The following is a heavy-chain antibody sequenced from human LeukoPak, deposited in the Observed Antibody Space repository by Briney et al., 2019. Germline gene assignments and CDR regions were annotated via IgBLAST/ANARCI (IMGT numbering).Heavy chain of an antibody. J-gene: IGHJ3*02. D-gene: IGHD3-10*01. Sequence: PGGSLRLSCAAPGFTSGSYAMTWVRQAPEQGLEWVSTITSSGDRMFYADSVKGRFTISRDNSKNTLYLQVNSLRAGDTALYYCAKGALYGSGSYYTAFDIWGQGTMVTVSS. CDR3: AKGALYGSGSYYTAFDI. CDR1: GFTSGSYA. V-gene: IGHV3-23*01. CDR2: ITSSGDRM.